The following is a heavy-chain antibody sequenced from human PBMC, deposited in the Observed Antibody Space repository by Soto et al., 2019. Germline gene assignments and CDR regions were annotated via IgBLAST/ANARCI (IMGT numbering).Heavy chain of an antibody. CDR1: GGSISSSNW. CDR3: ARDFCSGGICFVYLDY. CDR2: IYHSGST. Sequence: SETLSLTCTVSGGSISSSNWWSWVRQPPGKGLEWIGEIYHSGSTNYNPSLKSRVTISVDKSKNQFSLKLSSVTAADTAVYYCARDFCSGGICFVYLDYWGHGILVSVS. D-gene: IGHD2-15*01. J-gene: IGHJ4*01. V-gene: IGHV4-4*02.